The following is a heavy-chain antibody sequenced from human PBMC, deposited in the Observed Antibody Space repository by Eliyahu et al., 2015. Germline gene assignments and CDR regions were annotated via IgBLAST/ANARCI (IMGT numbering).Heavy chain of an antibody. CDR2: INAGNGNT. D-gene: IGHD6-19*01. V-gene: IGHV1-3*01. CDR1: GYTFTSYA. J-gene: IGHJ1*01. Sequence: QVQLVQSGAEVKKPGASVKVSCKASGYTFTSYAMHWVRQAPGQRLEWMGWINAGNGNTKYSQKFQGRVTITRDTSASTAYMELSSLRSEDTAVYYCARDSSGWSRAEYFQHWGQGTLVTVSS. CDR3: ARDSSGWSRAEYFQH.